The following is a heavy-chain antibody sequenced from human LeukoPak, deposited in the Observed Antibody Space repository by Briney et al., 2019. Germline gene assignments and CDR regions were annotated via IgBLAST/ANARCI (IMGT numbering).Heavy chain of an antibody. CDR1: GFTFSSYW. D-gene: IGHD1-26*01. J-gene: IGHJ3*02. V-gene: IGHV3-7*01. Sequence: QPGGSLRLSCAVSGFTFSSYWMNWVRQAPGKGLEWVANIKQDGSEKYYVDSVKGRFTISRDNAKSSLYLQMNSLRAEDTAVYYCARGSGGRGAFDIWGHGTMVTVSS. CDR3: ARGSGGRGAFDI. CDR2: IKQDGSEK.